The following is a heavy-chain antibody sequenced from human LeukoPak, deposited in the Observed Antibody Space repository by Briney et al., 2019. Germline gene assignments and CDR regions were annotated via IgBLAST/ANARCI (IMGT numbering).Heavy chain of an antibody. J-gene: IGHJ4*02. V-gene: IGHV4-59*01. D-gene: IGHD6-13*01. Sequence: SETLPLTCAVYGGSFSGYYWSWIRQPPGKGLEWIGYIYYNGNNNYNPSLKSRVTISVDRSQNHFSLKLSSLTPADTAVYYCARVDSSSWYEFDYWGQGALVTVSS. CDR2: IYYNGNN. CDR1: GGSFSGYY. CDR3: ARVDSSSWYEFDY.